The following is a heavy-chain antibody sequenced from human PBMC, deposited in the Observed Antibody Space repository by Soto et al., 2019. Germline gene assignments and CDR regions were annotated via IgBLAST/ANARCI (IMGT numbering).Heavy chain of an antibody. J-gene: IGHJ5*02. D-gene: IGHD6-19*01. CDR1: GYTFTDYY. V-gene: IGHV1-2*02. CDR2: INTNNGVT. Sequence: QVKLVQSGAEVKKPGASVKVSCKASGYTFTDYYMNWVRQAPGQGLEWMGWINTNNGVTNYAQKFQGRVTMTRDTSISTAYRDLSRLRSDDTALYYCARGALTVANWFDPWGQGTQVTVSS. CDR3: ARGALTVANWFDP.